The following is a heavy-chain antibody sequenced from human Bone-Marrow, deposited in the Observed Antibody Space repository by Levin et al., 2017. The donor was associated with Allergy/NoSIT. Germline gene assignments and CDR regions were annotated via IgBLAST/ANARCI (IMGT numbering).Heavy chain of an antibody. D-gene: IGHD4-17*01. CDR2: INPNSGGT. Sequence: AASVKVSCKASGYTFTGYYMHWVRQAPGQGLEWMGRINPNSGGTNYAQKFQGRVTMTRDTSISTAYMELSRLRSDDTAVYYCARGDYPKVWFDPWGQGTLVTVSS. J-gene: IGHJ5*02. CDR3: ARGDYPKVWFDP. V-gene: IGHV1-2*06. CDR1: GYTFTGYY.